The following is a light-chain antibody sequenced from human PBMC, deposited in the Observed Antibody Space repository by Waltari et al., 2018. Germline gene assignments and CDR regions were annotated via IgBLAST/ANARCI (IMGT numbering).Light chain of an antibody. CDR1: QCVLYSSTNKNY. Sequence: DIVLTQSPDSLAVSLGERATINCKSSQCVLYSSTNKNYLAWYQQKPGQPPKLLIYWASTRESGVPDRFSGSGSGADFTLTISSLQAEDVAVYYCQQYYSTPPITFGQGTRLEIK. J-gene: IGKJ5*01. CDR2: WAS. V-gene: IGKV4-1*01. CDR3: QQYYSTPPIT.